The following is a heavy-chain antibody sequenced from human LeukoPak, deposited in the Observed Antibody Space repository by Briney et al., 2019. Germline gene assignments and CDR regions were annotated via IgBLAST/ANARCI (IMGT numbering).Heavy chain of an antibody. CDR2: INHSGST. V-gene: IGHV4-34*01. J-gene: IGHJ4*02. CDR3: ARFESKGGEDIVPTIFDY. Sequence: PSETLSLTCAVYGGSFNNYFWSWIRQPPGKGLEWIGEINHSGSTKYSPSLKSRVTISVDTSKNQFSLKLTSVTAADTAVYYCARFESKGGEDIVPTIFDYWGQGTLVTVSS. D-gene: IGHD5-12*01. CDR1: GGSFNNYF.